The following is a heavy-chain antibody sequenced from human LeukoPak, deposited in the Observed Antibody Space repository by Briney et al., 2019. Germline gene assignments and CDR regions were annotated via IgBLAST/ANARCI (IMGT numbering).Heavy chain of an antibody. CDR3: AKDGLWFGESPRAK. CDR2: ISYDGSNK. J-gene: IGHJ4*02. CDR1: GFTVSSNS. V-gene: IGHV3-30*04. Sequence: GGSLRLSCTVSGFTVSSNSWSWVRQAPGKGLEWVAVISYDGSNKYYADSVKGRFTISRDNSKNTLYLQMNSLRAEDTAVYYCAKDGLWFGESPRAKGGQGTLVTVSS. D-gene: IGHD3-10*01.